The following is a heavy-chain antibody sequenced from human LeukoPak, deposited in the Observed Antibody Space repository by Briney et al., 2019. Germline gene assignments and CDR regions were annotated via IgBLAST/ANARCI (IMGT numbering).Heavy chain of an antibody. D-gene: IGHD4-17*01. J-gene: IGHJ5*02. CDR3: ARDSGYGDYVGNP. CDR2: ISPYNGNT. Sequence: ASVKVSCKASGYTFTSYGISWVRQAPGQGLEWMGWISPYNGNTNYAQRLQGRVTMTTDTSTSTAYMEVRSLTSDDTAVYYCARDSGYGDYVGNPWGQGTLVTVSS. CDR1: GYTFTSYG. V-gene: IGHV1-18*01.